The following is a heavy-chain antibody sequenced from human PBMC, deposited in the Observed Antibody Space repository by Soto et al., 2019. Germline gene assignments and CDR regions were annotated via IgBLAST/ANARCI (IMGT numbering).Heavy chain of an antibody. D-gene: IGHD3-3*01. CDR2: IIPILGIA. Sequence: SVKVSCKASGGTFSSYTISWVRQAPGQGLEWMGRIIPILGIANYAQKFQGRVTITADKSTSTAYMELSSLRSEDTAVYYCATTLWSGYYTGYYYYMDVWGKGTTVTVSS. CDR1: GGTFSSYT. J-gene: IGHJ6*03. V-gene: IGHV1-69*02. CDR3: ATTLWSGYYTGYYYYMDV.